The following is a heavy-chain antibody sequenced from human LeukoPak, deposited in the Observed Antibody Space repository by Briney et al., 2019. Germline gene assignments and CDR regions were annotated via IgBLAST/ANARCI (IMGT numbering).Heavy chain of an antibody. J-gene: IGHJ4*02. CDR3: AKVPNPPPYTEYYFDY. V-gene: IGHV3-30*04. D-gene: IGHD2-2*02. CDR2: ISYDGSSK. CDR1: GFTFSTYA. Sequence: PGGSLRLSRAASGFTFSTYAMHWVRQAPGKGLEWVAVISYDGSSKYYADSVKGRYTISRDNSKNTLSLQMNSLRAEDTAVYYCAKVPNPPPYTEYYFDYWGQGTLVTVSS.